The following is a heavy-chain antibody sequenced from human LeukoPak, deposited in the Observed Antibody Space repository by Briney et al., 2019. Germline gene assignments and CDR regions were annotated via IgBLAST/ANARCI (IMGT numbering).Heavy chain of an antibody. Sequence: PSGTLSLTCAVSAGSISSRNWWSWVRQSPGKGLERIGEMSHSGSTNYNPSLESRVTMSVDKSKNQFSLKLSSVTAADTAVYYCARVDYYYDMDVWGQGTTVTVSS. CDR3: ARVDYYYDMDV. CDR1: AGSISSRNW. CDR2: MSHSGST. V-gene: IGHV4-4*02. J-gene: IGHJ6*02.